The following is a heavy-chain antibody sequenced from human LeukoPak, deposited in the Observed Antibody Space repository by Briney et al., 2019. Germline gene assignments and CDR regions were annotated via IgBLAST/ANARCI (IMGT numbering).Heavy chain of an antibody. V-gene: IGHV1-2*02. CDR2: INPNSGGI. CDR1: GYTFTGYH. CDR3: ARDGLFYGDYGPFDF. J-gene: IGHJ4*02. D-gene: IGHD4-17*01. Sequence: ASVKVSCKASGYTFTGYHMHWVRQAPGQGLEWMGWINPNSGGISYAQKFQGRVTMTRDMSTSTAYMELSSLRSDDTAVYYCARDGLFYGDYGPFDFWGQGTLVTVSS.